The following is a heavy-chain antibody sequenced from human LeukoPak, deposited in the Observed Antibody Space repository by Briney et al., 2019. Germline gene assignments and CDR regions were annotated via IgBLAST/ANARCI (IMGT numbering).Heavy chain of an antibody. V-gene: IGHV3-49*04. CDR1: GFTFGDYA. D-gene: IGHD2-2*01. CDR2: IRSKAYGGTT. J-gene: IGHJ4*02. Sequence: PGGSLRLSCTASGFTFGDYAMSWVRQAPGKGLEWVGFIRSKAYGGTTEYAASVKGRFTISRDDSESIAYLQMNSLKTEDTAVYYCSIVVVPAAQSLDYWGQGTLVTVSS. CDR3: SIVVVPAAQSLDY.